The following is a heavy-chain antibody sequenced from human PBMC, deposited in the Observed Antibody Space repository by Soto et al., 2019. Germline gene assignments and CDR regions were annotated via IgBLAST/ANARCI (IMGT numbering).Heavy chain of an antibody. J-gene: IGHJ6*02. CDR3: FVRFLEFQYYYYGMDV. CDR2: ISYDGSNK. Sequence: LSLTCTVSGGSISPYYWSWVRQAPGKGLEWVAVISYDGSNKYYADSVKGRFTISRDNSKNTLYLQMNSLRAEDTAVYYCFVRFLEFQYYYYGMDVWGQGTTVTVSS. CDR1: GGSISPYY. V-gene: IGHV3-30*03. D-gene: IGHD3-3*01.